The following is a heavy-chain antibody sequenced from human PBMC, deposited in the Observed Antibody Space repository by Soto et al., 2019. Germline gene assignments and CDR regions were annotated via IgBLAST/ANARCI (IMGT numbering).Heavy chain of an antibody. CDR2: IYYSGST. V-gene: IGHV4-59*12. CDR1: GGSISSYY. CDR3: AGEYGDYDY. J-gene: IGHJ4*02. Sequence: SETLSLTCTVSGGSISSYYWSWIRQPPGKGLEWIGYIYYSGSTNYNPSLKSRVTISVDTSKNQFSLKLSSVTAADTAVYYCAGEYGDYDYWGQGTLVT. D-gene: IGHD4-17*01.